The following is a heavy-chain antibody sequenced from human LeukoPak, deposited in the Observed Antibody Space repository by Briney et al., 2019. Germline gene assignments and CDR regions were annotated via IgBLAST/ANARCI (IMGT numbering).Heavy chain of an antibody. D-gene: IGHD3-22*01. CDR3: AKDRGITMIVVVRVAFDI. V-gene: IGHV3-23*01. Sequence: PGGSLRLSCAASGFTFSSYAMSWVRQAPGKGLEWVSAISGSGGSTYYADSVKGRFTISRDNSKNTLYLQMNSLRAEDTAVYYCAKDRGITMIVVVRVAFDIWGQGTMVTVSS. J-gene: IGHJ3*02. CDR2: ISGSGGST. CDR1: GFTFSSYA.